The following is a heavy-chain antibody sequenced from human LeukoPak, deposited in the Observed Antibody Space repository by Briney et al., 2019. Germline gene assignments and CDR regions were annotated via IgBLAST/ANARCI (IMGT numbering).Heavy chain of an antibody. J-gene: IGHJ5*02. CDR2: IYYSGST. Sequence: SETLSLTCTVSGGSISSYYWSWIRQPPGKGLEWIGYIYYSGSTNYNPSLKSRVTISVDTSKNQFSLKLSSVTAADTAVYYCARDKTAWWFGEFAPWGQGTLVTVSS. CDR1: GGSISSYY. V-gene: IGHV4-59*01. CDR3: ARDKTAWWFGEFAP. D-gene: IGHD3-10*01.